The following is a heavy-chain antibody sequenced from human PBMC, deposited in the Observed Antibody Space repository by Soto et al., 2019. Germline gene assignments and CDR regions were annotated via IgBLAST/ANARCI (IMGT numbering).Heavy chain of an antibody. Sequence: QVQLVQSGAEVKKPGASVRVSCKASGYSFTDYHIHWVRQAPGQGLEWLGRINPKSGGTSTAQKFQDRFTMSIDKATNTVVMELRNLRSDDSAVYYCARDVEYSTSLCEHWGQGTPVIVS. D-gene: IGHD4-4*01. V-gene: IGHV1-2*06. CDR3: ARDVEYSTSLCEH. CDR2: INPKSGGT. J-gene: IGHJ4*02. CDR1: GYSFTDYH.